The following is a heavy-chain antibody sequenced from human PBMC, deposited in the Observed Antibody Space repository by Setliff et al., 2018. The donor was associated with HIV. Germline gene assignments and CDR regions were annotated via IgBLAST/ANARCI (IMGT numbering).Heavy chain of an antibody. J-gene: IGHJ4*02. CDR1: GGSISSSSYY. CDR3: ARGPQKSVVPAAIKHYYFDY. CDR2: IYYRGST. Sequence: KTSETLSLTCTVSGGSISSSSYYWGWIRQPPGKGLRWIGSIYYRGSTYYNPSLKSRVTISVDTSKNQFSLKLRSVTAADTAVYYCARGPQKSVVPAAIKHYYFDYWGQGTLVTVSS. D-gene: IGHD2-2*02. V-gene: IGHV4-39*07.